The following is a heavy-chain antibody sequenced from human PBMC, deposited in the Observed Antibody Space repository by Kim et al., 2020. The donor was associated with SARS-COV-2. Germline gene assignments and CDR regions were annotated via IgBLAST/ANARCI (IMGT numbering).Heavy chain of an antibody. V-gene: IGHV1-18*04. CDR1: GYTFTSYG. D-gene: IGHD6-19*01. CDR2: ISAYNGNT. CDR3: ARCLGSSGWYCHYYYGMDV. Sequence: ASVKVSCKASGYTFTSYGISWVRQAPGQGLEWMGWISAYNGNTNYAQKLQGRVTMTTDTSTSTAYMELRSLRSDDTAVYYCARCLGSSGWYCHYYYGMDVWGQGTTVTVSS. J-gene: IGHJ6*02.